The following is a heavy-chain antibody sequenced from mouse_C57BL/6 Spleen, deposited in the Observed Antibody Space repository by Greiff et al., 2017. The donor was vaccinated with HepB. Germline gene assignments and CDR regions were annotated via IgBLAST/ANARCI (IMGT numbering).Heavy chain of an antibody. CDR3: AAAIYYGSLDY. CDR1: GYTFTSYW. Sequence: QVQLKQPGAELVKPGASVKLSCKASGYTFTSYWMHWVKQRPGRGLEWIGRIDPNSGGTKYNEKFKSKATLTVDKPSSTAYMQLSSLTSEDSAVYYCAAAIYYGSLDYWGQGTTLTVSS. CDR2: IDPNSGGT. D-gene: IGHD2-2*01. J-gene: IGHJ2*01. V-gene: IGHV1-72*01.